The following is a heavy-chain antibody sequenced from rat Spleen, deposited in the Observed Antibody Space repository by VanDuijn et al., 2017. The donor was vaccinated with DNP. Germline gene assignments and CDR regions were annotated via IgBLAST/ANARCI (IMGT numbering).Heavy chain of an antibody. V-gene: IGHV1-43*01. D-gene: IGHD4-3*01. CDR3: ASSWVGVRGIWFAY. CDR1: GYPFTTYY. CDR2: IDMGSGGT. Sequence: QVQLQQSGAELAKPGSSVKISCKASGYPFTTYYIGWIKQTAGQGLEYLGYIDMGSGGTKYNEKFKGKATLTVDKSSNTAFMQLSSLTPDDSAVYYCASSWVGVRGIWFAYWGQGTLVTVSS. J-gene: IGHJ3*01.